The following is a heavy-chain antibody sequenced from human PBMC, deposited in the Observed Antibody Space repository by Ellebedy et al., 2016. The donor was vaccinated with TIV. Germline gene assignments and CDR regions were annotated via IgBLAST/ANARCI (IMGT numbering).Heavy chain of an antibody. Sequence: ASVKVSCKTSGYIFTAYYIHWVRQAPGQGLEWMGWINTDSGGTNFPQKFQGRVTMTRDTSVNTAYMELIRLQSDDTAVYHCARVLRATSGMDVWGQGTTVTVS. CDR2: INTDSGGT. D-gene: IGHD4/OR15-4a*01. CDR1: GYIFTAYY. CDR3: ARVLRATSGMDV. J-gene: IGHJ6*02. V-gene: IGHV1-2*02.